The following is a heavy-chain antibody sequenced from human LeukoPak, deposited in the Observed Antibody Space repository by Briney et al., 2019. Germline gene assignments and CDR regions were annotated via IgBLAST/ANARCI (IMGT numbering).Heavy chain of an antibody. CDR1: GGTFSSYA. D-gene: IGHD6-19*01. CDR3: ARDVTVAGTFTRQNYYYYYMDV. CDR2: IIPIFGTA. V-gene: IGHV1-69*05. J-gene: IGHJ6*03. Sequence: SVKVSCKASGGTFSSYAISWVRQAPGQGLELMGRIIPIFGTANYAQKFQGRVTITTDESTSTAYMGLSSLRSEDTAVYYCARDVTVAGTFTRQNYYYYYMDVWGKGTTVTVSS.